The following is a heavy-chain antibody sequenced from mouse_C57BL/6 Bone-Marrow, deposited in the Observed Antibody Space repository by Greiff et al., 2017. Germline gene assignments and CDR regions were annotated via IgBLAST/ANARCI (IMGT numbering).Heavy chain of an antibody. Sequence: VQLQQSGAELVKPGASVKLSCKASGYTFTEYTIHWVKQRYGQGLEWIGWFYPGSGSITYNENFTDQATLTADQSSSTMYVKLSRWTSEDSAVYFWSRHDGSSYWYFDVWGTGTTVTGAS. J-gene: IGHJ1*03. V-gene: IGHV1-62-2*01. CDR1: GYTFTEYT. CDR2: FYPGSGSI. CDR3: SRHDGSSYWYFDV. D-gene: IGHD1-1*01.